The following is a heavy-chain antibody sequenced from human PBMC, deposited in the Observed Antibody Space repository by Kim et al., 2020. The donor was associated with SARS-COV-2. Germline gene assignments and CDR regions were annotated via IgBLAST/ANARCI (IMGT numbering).Heavy chain of an antibody. CDR3: ALYTDWNYSDY. J-gene: IGHJ4*02. CDR2: A. D-gene: IGHD1-1*01. V-gene: IGHV1-69*01. Sequence: ANYAQKFQGRVTITADESTSTAYMELSSLRSEDTAVYYCALYTDWNYSDYWGQGTLVTVSS.